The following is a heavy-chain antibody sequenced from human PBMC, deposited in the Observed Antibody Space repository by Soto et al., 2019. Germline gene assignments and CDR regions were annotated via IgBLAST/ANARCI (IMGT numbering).Heavy chain of an antibody. CDR2: INPNSGGT. CDR3: ATAAVGYCSSTSCYYYYGMIV. CDR1: GYTFTGYY. V-gene: IGHV1-2*02. J-gene: IGHJ6*02. Sequence: ASVKVSCKASGYTFTGYYMHWVRQAPGQGLEWMGWINPNSGGTNYAQKFQGRVTMTRDTSISTAYMELSRLRSDDTAAYYCATAAVGYCSSTSCYYYYGMIVCGQGTTVTVSS. D-gene: IGHD2-2*01.